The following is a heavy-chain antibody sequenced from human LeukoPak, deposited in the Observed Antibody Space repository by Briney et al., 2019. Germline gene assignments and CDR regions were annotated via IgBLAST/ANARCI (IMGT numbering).Heavy chain of an antibody. J-gene: IGHJ4*02. D-gene: IGHD7-27*01. CDR3: NVRWGPNYDY. Sequence: GGSLRLSCAASGFTFSTFWMHWVRQTPAKGLVWVSRISSDMSATHYADSAKGRFTINSDNAKKTLFLHTNSLRAEDTAVYSCNVRWGPNYDYWGQGTLVTVSS. CDR2: ISSDMSAT. V-gene: IGHV3-74*01. CDR1: GFTFSTFW.